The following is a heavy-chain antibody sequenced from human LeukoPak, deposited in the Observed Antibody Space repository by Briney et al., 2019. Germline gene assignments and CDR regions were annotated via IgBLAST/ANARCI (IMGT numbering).Heavy chain of an antibody. D-gene: IGHD3-10*01. J-gene: IGHJ4*02. V-gene: IGHV4-34*01. CDR1: GFTFFNFA. Sequence: GSLRLSCAASGFTFFNFAMSWVRQAPGKGLEWIGEINHSGSTNYNPSLKSRVTISVDTSKNQFSLKLSSVTAADTAVYYCAREGGYYGSGSLYYFDYWGQGTLVTVSS. CDR2: INHSGST. CDR3: AREGGYYGSGSLYYFDY.